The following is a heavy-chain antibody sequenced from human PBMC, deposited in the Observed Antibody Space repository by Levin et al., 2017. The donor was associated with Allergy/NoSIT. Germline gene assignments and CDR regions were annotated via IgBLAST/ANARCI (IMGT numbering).Heavy chain of an antibody. CDR1: GGSITSSSYY. J-gene: IGHJ6*02. CDR3: ATMHYYYYAMDV. Sequence: SETLSLTCTVSGGSITSSSYYWGWIRQSPGKGLEWIGSINYSGSTYYNPSLRSRITTSVDTSMNQFSLKLNSVTAADTALYFCATMHYYYYAMDVWGQGTTVTVSS. CDR2: INYSGST. V-gene: IGHV4-39*01.